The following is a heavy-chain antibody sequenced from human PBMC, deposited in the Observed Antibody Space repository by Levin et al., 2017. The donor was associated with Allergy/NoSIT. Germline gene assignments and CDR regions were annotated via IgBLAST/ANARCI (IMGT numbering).Heavy chain of an antibody. D-gene: IGHD2-2*01. Sequence: KTGGSLRLSCAASGFTFSSYSMNWVRQAPGKGLEWVSSISSSSSYIYYADSVKGRFTISRDNAKNSLYLQMNSLRAEDTAVYYCARGIVVVPAAGDAFDIWGQGTMVTVSS. CDR1: GFTFSSYS. CDR2: ISSSSSYI. CDR3: ARGIVVVPAAGDAFDI. V-gene: IGHV3-21*01. J-gene: IGHJ3*02.